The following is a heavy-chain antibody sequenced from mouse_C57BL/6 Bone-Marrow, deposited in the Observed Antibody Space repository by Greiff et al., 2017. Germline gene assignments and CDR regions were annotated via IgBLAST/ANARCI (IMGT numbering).Heavy chain of an antibody. D-gene: IGHD3-3*01. CDR3: ARRTALDY. CDR2: IDPSDSYT. V-gene: IGHV1-50*01. Sequence: QVHVKQPGAELVKPGASVKLSCKASGYTFTSYWMQWVQQRPGQGLEWIGEIDPSDSYTNYNQKFKGKATLTVDTSSSTAYMQLSSLTSEDSAVYYCARRTALDYWGQGTTLTVSS. J-gene: IGHJ2*01. CDR1: GYTFTSYW.